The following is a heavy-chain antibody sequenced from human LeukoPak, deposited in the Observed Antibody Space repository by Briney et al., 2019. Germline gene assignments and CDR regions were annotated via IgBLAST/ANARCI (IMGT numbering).Heavy chain of an antibody. CDR3: ANWQSGSRVFFDY. CDR1: GFTFSSYA. D-gene: IGHD1-26*01. CDR2: ISADGGST. J-gene: IGHJ4*02. V-gene: IGHV3-23*01. Sequence: GGSLRLSCAASGFTFSSYALSWVRQALGKGLEWVSAISADGGSTYYADSVKGRFTISRDNSKNTLYLHMDSLRAEDTAVYYCANWQSGSRVFFDYWGQGTLVTVSS.